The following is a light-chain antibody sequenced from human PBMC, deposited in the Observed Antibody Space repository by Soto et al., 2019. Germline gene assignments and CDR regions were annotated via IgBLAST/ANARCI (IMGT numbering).Light chain of an antibody. V-gene: IGLV2-14*01. CDR3: GSYASATLI. Sequence: QSALTQPASVSGSPRQSITISCTGTSSDIGAYDYVSWFQQYPGKAPTLLIYEVTFRPSGVSSRFSGSKSGNTASLTISGLQTEDEADYYCGSYASATLIFGGGTKLTVL. J-gene: IGLJ2*01. CDR2: EVT. CDR1: SSDIGAYDY.